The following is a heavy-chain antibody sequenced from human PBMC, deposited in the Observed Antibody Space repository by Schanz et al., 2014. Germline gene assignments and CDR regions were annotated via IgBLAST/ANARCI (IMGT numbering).Heavy chain of an antibody. Sequence: EVQLLESGGGLVQPGGSLRLSCAASGFTFSSYAMSWVRQAPGKGLEWVSAISGSGGSTYYADSVKSRFTISRDNSRNTLYLQMNSLRPEDTAVYYCAKYRGYYRVSGSYRELEYWGQGTLVTVSS. CDR2: ISGSGGST. D-gene: IGHD3-10*01. V-gene: IGHV3-23*01. CDR3: AKYRGYYRVSGSYRELEY. CDR1: GFTFSSYA. J-gene: IGHJ4*02.